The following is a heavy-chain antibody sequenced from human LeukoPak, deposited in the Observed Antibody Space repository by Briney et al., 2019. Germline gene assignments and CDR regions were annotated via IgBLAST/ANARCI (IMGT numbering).Heavy chain of an antibody. CDR1: GGTFSSYA. D-gene: IGHD3-9*01. V-gene: IGHV1-69*05. J-gene: IGHJ6*03. CDR3: NIFLPDYMDV. CDR2: IIPIFGTA. Sequence: SVKVSCKASGGTFSSYAISWVRQAPGQGLEWMGGIIPIFGTANYAQKFQGRVTITTDESTSIAYMELSSLRSEDTAVYDCNIFLPDYMDVWGKGTTVTVSS.